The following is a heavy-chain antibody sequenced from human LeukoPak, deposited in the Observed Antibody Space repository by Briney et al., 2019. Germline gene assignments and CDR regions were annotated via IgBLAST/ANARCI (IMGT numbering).Heavy chain of an antibody. CDR3: ARVRYSSGLYYFES. Sequence: GASVKVSCKASGYTFISSGISWVRQAPGQGLEWMGWINSNTGNPTYAQGLTGRFVFFWDTSVSTAYLQISSLKAEDTAVYYCARVRYSSGLYYFESWGQGTLVIVSS. D-gene: IGHD2-21*01. CDR1: GYTFISSG. CDR2: INSNTGNP. J-gene: IGHJ4*02. V-gene: IGHV7-4-1*02.